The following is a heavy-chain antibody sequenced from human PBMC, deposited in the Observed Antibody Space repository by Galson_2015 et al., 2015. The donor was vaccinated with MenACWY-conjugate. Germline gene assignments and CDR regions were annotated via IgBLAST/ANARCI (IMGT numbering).Heavy chain of an antibody. CDR2: VNSDGSGT. CDR1: GFTFSSYW. Sequence: SLRLSCAASGFTFSSYWMHWVRQAPGKGLVWVSPVNSDGSGTGYADSVKGRFTISRDNAKNMLFLQMNSLKVEDTAVYYCARYYVPVSDSKNYYMDYWGRGTTVTVSS. V-gene: IGHV3-74*01. D-gene: IGHD2/OR15-2a*01. CDR3: ARYYVPVSDSKNYYMDY. J-gene: IGHJ6*03.